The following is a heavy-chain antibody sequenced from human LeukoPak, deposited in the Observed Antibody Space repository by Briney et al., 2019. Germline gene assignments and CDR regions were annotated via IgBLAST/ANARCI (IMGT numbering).Heavy chain of an antibody. D-gene: IGHD2/OR15-2a*01. CDR1: GFSFSSCG. CDR2: IPYDGSNK. Sequence: PGGSLRLSCAASGFSFSSCGMHWVRQAPGKGLEWVAVIPYDGSNKYYADSVKGRFTISRDNSKNTLYLQMNSLRAEDTAVYYCASLYEEDYWDQGTLVTVSS. CDR3: ASLYEEDY. V-gene: IGHV3-30*03. J-gene: IGHJ4*02.